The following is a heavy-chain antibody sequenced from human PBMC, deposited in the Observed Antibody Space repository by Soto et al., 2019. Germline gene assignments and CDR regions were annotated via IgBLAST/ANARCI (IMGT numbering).Heavy chain of an antibody. V-gene: IGHV4-59*01. CDR2: IYYSGST. CDR1: GGSISSYY. J-gene: IGHJ4*02. Sequence: ETLSLTCTVSGGSISSYYWSWIRQPPGKGLEWIGYIYYSGSTNYNPSLKSRVTISVDTSKNQFSLKLSSVTAADTAVYYCARGHGLSFDYWGQGTLVTVSS. CDR3: ARGHGLSFDY.